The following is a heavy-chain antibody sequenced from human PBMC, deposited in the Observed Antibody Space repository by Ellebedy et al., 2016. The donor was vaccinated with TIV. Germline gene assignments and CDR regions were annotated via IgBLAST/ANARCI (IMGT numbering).Heavy chain of an antibody. V-gene: IGHV3-11*01. D-gene: IGHD6-13*01. CDR1: GFIFSDYY. Sequence: GESLKISCAAPGFIFSDYYMSWIRQAPGKGLEWVSYISSSGTTIEYADSVKGRFTISRDNAKNSLYLQINSLRADDTAVYYCARDARFIDQQHNWFDPWGQGTLVTVSS. J-gene: IGHJ5*02. CDR2: ISSSGTTI. CDR3: ARDARFIDQQHNWFDP.